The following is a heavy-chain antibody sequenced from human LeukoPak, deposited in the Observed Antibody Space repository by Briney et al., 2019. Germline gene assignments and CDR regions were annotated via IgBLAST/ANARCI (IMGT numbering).Heavy chain of an antibody. D-gene: IGHD1-1*01. CDR3: ARDRGTTGTTGVYFDY. CDR1: GYTFTSYY. Sequence: ASVKVSCKASGYTFTSYYMHWGRQAPGQGLEWMGIINPSGGSTSYAQKFQGRVTMTRDTSTSTVYMELSSLRSEDTAVYYCARDRGTTGTTGVYFDYWGQGTLVTVSS. J-gene: IGHJ4*02. CDR2: INPSGGST. V-gene: IGHV1-46*01.